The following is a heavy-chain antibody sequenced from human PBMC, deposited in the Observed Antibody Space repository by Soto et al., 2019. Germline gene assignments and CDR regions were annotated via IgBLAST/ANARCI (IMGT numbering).Heavy chain of an antibody. CDR3: ARDGRHTISYGPGDWFDP. CDR1: GYTFTAYY. J-gene: IGHJ5*02. CDR2: INPNSGGT. Sequence: QVQLVQSGAEVKKPGASVKVSCKASGYTFTAYYINWVRQAPGQGLEWMGWINPNSGGTNFAQNFQGRVTMTRDTSTSTAYMELRRLTSDDTDVYYCARDGRHTISYGPGDWFDPWGQGTLVTVSS. D-gene: IGHD2-8*02. V-gene: IGHV1-2*02.